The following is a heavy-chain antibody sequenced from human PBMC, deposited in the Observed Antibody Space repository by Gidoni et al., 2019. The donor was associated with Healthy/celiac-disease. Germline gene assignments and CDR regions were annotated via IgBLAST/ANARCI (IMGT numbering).Heavy chain of an antibody. D-gene: IGHD4-17*01. CDR2: INHSGSP. V-gene: IGHV4-34*01. CDR3: ARGRTHFTVRGGAFDY. CDR1: AGSFSGYY. Sequence: QVQLQQWAAGLLKPSETLSLTCAVYAGSFSGYYWRWIRQPPGKGLAWIGEINHSGSPNYNPSLKSRVTISVDTSKNQCSLKLSSVTAADTAVYHCARGRTHFTVRGGAFDYWGQGTLVTVSS. J-gene: IGHJ4*02.